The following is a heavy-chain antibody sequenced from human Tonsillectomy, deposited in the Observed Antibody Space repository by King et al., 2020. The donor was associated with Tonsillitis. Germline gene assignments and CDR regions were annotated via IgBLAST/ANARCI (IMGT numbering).Heavy chain of an antibody. V-gene: IGHV3-30-3*01. CDR3: ARDQGFLEWLSAFPPNNWFDP. J-gene: IGHJ5*02. D-gene: IGHD3-3*01. Sequence: VQLVESGGGVVQPGGSLRLSCAASGFIFSTYAVHWVRQAPGKGLEWVAVISYDGSNKYYADSVNGRFTISRDTSKNTLYLQMNSLRGEDTAVYYCARDQGFLEWLSAFPPNNWFDPWGQGTLVTVSS. CDR2: ISYDGSNK. CDR1: GFIFSTYA.